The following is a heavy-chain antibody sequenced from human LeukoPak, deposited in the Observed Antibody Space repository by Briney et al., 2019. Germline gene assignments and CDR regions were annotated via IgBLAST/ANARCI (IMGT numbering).Heavy chain of an antibody. J-gene: IGHJ4*02. CDR2: ISSNGGST. CDR3: ARGVQSYFDY. Sequence: GGSLRLSCAASGFTLSSYAMHWVRQAPGKGLEYVSAISSNGGSTYYANSVKGRFTISRDNSKNTLYLQMGSLRAEDMAVYYCARGVQSYFDYWGQGTLVTVSS. CDR1: GFTLSSYA. V-gene: IGHV3-64*01.